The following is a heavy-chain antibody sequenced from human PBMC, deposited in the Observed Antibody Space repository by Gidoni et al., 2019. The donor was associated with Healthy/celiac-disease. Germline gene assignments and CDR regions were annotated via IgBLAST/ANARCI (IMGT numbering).Heavy chain of an antibody. J-gene: IGHJ4*02. V-gene: IGHV5-10-1*01. D-gene: IGHD5-12*01. CDR3: AREEWLRTFDY. Sequence: GHVTISADKSISTAYLQWSSLKASDTAMYYCAREEWLRTFDYWGQGTLVTVSS.